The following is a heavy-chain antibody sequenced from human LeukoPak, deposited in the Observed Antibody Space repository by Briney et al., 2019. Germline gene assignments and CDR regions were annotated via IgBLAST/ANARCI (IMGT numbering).Heavy chain of an antibody. CDR1: GLSFSSYG. J-gene: IGHJ4*02. D-gene: IGHD2-15*01. Sequence: PGGSLRLSWAASGLSFSSYGVNWVRQATGKGLEGGAFIQYGGSNKFYADSVKGRFTISRDNSKNTLHLQINSLRPDDTAIYYRAKEGLRKGWQLLPTGARPYYFDYWGQGTLVTVPS. CDR3: AKEGLRKGWQLLPTGARPYYFDY. CDR2: IQYGGSNK. V-gene: IGHV3-30*02.